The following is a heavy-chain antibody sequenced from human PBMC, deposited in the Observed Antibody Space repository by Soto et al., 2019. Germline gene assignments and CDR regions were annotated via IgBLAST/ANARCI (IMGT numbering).Heavy chain of an antibody. CDR2: ISYDGSNK. CDR3: AKEIYQSVRSMDV. J-gene: IGHJ6*02. V-gene: IGHV3-30*18. D-gene: IGHD2-2*01. Sequence: GSLRLSCAASGFTFSSYGMHWVRQAPGKGLEWVAVISYDGSNKYYADSVKGRFTISRDNSKNTLYLQMNSLRAEDTAVYYCAKEIYQSVRSMDVWGQGTTVTVSS. CDR1: GFTFSSYG.